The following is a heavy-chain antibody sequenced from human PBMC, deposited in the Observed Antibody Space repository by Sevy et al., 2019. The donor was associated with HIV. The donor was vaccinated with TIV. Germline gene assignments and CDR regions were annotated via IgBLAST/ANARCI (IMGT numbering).Heavy chain of an antibody. CDR3: ATQSGYSTSPGAFDI. D-gene: IGHD6-6*01. CDR2: IYDVSST. Sequence: GGSLRLSCAASGFTVSSNYMSWVRQAPGKGLEWVSLIYDVSSTYFADSVEGRFTISTDNSKNTLYLQMNSLRAEDTAVTSCATQSGYSTSPGAFDIWGQGTMVTVSS. CDR1: GFTVSSNY. V-gene: IGHV3-53*01. J-gene: IGHJ3*02.